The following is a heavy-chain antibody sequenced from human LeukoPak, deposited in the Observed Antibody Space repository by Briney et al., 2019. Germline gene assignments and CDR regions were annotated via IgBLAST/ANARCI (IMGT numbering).Heavy chain of an antibody. Sequence: TGGSLRLSCAASGFTFSSYAMSWVRQAPGKGLEWVSAISGSGGSTYYADSVKGRFTISRDNSKNTLYLQMNSLRAEDTAVYYCAKEGDYVWGSYGNWFDPWGQGTLVTVSS. CDR3: AKEGDYVWGSYGNWFDP. D-gene: IGHD3-16*01. V-gene: IGHV3-23*01. CDR2: ISGSGGST. J-gene: IGHJ5*02. CDR1: GFTFSSYA.